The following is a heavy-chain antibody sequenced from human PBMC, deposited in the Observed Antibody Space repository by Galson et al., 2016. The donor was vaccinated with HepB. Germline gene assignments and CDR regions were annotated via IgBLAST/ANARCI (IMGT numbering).Heavy chain of an antibody. CDR1: EFTVSTNY. V-gene: IGHV3-53*01. CDR2: TYSGGTT. CDR3: ASEGRVEYYGMDV. J-gene: IGHJ6*02. D-gene: IGHD1-26*01. Sequence: SLRLSWAASEFTVSTNYISWVRHAPGKGLEWVSVTYSGGTTNYADSVKGRFTVPRNKSKNTLYLQMNSLSPEDTAVFYCASEGRVEYYGMDVWGQGTPVTVSS.